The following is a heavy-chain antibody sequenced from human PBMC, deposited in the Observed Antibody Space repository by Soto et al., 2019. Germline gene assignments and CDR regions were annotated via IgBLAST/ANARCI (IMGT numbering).Heavy chain of an antibody. CDR2: IKSKTDGETA. V-gene: IGHV3-15*01. D-gene: IGHD3-9*01. Sequence: SLRLSCVASGFNLSHPWMTWVRQAAGKGLEWVGRIKSKTDGETADYAAPVKGRATISRDDSKNTVYLQMKSLKTEDTAVYYCTTGIYYDILTGYHNVAYWGQGALVTVSA. CDR3: TTGIYYDILTGYHNVAY. CDR1: GFNLSHPW. J-gene: IGHJ4*02.